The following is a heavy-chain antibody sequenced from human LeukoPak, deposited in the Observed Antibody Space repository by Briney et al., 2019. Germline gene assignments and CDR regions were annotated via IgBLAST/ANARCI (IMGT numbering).Heavy chain of an antibody. Sequence: GGSLRLPCAASGLPFSNAWMSWVRQAPGKGLEWVGRIKGKIDGGTKDHAAPVKGRFTISRDDSKNTLYLQMNSLKTEDTAVYYCTTVGLYDILTGHYHDSFDRWGQGTMVTVSS. J-gene: IGHJ3*01. D-gene: IGHD3-9*01. CDR1: GLPFSNAW. CDR3: TTVGLYDILTGHYHDSFDR. CDR2: IKGKIDGGTK. V-gene: IGHV3-15*01.